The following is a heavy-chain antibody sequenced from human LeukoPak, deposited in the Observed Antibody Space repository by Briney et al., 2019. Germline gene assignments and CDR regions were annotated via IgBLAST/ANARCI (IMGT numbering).Heavy chain of an antibody. CDR2: IRYDGSNK. V-gene: IGHV3-30*02. Sequence: GGSLRLSCAASGFTFSSDGMHWVRQAPGKGLEWVAFIRYDGSNKYYADSVKGRFTISRDNSKNTLYLQMNSLRAEDTAVYYCAKKYDSSGYYPGYFDYWGQGTLVTVSS. CDR1: GFTFSSDG. D-gene: IGHD3-22*01. CDR3: AKKYDSSGYYPGYFDY. J-gene: IGHJ4*02.